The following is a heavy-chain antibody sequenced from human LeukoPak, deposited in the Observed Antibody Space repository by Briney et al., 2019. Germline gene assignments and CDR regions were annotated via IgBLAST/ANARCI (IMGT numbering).Heavy chain of an antibody. CDR1: GGSISSYY. D-gene: IGHD2-21*01. CDR2: TYYSGST. V-gene: IGHV4-59*01. CDR3: ARESLYSGWFDP. J-gene: IGHJ5*02. Sequence: SETLSLTCTVSGGSISSYYWSWIRQPPGKGLEWIGYTYYSGSTNYNPSLKSRVTISVDTSKNQFSLKLSSVSAADTAVYYCARESLYSGWFDPWGQGTLVTVSS.